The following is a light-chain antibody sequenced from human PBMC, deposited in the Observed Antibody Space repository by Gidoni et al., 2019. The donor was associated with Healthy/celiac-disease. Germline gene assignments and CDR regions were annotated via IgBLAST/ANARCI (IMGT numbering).Light chain of an antibody. CDR2: YKSDSDQ. CDR1: SGINVGTSR. Sequence: QAVLTQPSSLSASPGASASLTCTLRSGINVGTSRIYWYQQKPGSPPQYLLRYKSDSDQQQGSGVPSRFSASKDASANAGILLISGLQSEDEADYYCMIWHSSASVFGGGTKLTVL. CDR3: MIWHSSASV. V-gene: IGLV5-45*03. J-gene: IGLJ3*02.